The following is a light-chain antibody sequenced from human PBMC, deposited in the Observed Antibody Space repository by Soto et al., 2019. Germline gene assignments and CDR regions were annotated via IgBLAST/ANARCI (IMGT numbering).Light chain of an antibody. J-gene: IGLJ1*01. Sequence: QSVLTQPPSVSGAPGQRVIISCTGSNSNIGAGYDVHWYKQLPGRAPRLLIYGNNNRPSGVPDRFSGSKSGASASLAITGLQAEDEADYYCQSYDSSLSNSKLFGTGTKVTVL. CDR2: GNN. V-gene: IGLV1-40*01. CDR1: NSNIGAGYD. CDR3: QSYDSSLSNSKL.